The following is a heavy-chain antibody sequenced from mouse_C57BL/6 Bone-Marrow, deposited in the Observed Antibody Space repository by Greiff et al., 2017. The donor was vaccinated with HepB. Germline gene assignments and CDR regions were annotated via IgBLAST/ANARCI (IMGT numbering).Heavy chain of an antibody. D-gene: IGHD2-3*01. CDR1: GYTFTSYW. CDR2: IHPNSGST. CDR3: ALYDGYYAMDD. J-gene: IGHJ4*01. V-gene: IGHV1-64*01. Sequence: QVQLQQPGAELVKPGASVKLSCKASGYTFTSYWMHWVKQRPGQGLEWIGMIHPNSGSTNYNEKFKSKATLTVDKSSSTAYMQLSSLTSEDSAVYYCALYDGYYAMDDWGQGTSVTVST.